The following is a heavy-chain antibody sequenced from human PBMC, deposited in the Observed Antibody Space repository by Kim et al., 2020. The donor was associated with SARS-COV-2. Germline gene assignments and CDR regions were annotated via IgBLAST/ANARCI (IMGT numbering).Heavy chain of an antibody. CDR3: AKVGGSGSYYRLYFDY. D-gene: IGHD3-10*01. V-gene: IGHV3-23*01. J-gene: IGHJ4*02. Sequence: SVKGRFTISRDNSKNTLYLQLNSLRAEDTAVYYCAKVGGSGSYYRLYFDYWGQGTLVTVSS.